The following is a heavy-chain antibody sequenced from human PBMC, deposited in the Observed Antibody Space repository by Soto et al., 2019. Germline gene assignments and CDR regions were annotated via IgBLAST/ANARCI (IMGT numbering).Heavy chain of an antibody. D-gene: IGHD1-7*01. CDR3: ARDGITGTTWVFFNWFDP. Sequence: GGSLRLSCAASGFTFSSYAMRWVRQAPGKGLEWVAVISYDGSNKYYADSVKGRFTISRDNSKNTLYLQMNSLRAEDTAVYYCARDGITGTTWVFFNWFDPWGQGTLVTVSS. V-gene: IGHV3-30-3*01. CDR1: GFTFSSYA. J-gene: IGHJ5*02. CDR2: ISYDGSNK.